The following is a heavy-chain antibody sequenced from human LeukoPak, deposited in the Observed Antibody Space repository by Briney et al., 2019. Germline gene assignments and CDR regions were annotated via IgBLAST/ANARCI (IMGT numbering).Heavy chain of an antibody. CDR2: IHSNGNS. Sequence: SETLSLTCSVSGGSISSSTYFWGWIRQPPGKGLEFIASIHSNGNSYFNPSLKSRVTSSLDTSKNQFSLKLSSVTAADTAVYYCARVAVGKGYPFDYWGQGTLVTVSS. CDR1: GGSISSSTYF. J-gene: IGHJ4*02. V-gene: IGHV4-39*07. CDR3: ARVAVGKGYPFDY. D-gene: IGHD2-15*01.